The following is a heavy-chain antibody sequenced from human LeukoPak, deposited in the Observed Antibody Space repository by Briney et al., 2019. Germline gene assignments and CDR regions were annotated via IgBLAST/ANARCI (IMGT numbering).Heavy chain of an antibody. CDR3: VREKIDYYYYMDV. V-gene: IGHV3-21*01. CDR2: ISSSSSYI. Sequence: PGGSLRLSCAASGFTFDDYGMSWVRQAPGKGLEWVSSISSSSSYIYYADSVKGRFTISRDNAKNSLYLQMNSLRAEDTAVYYCVREKIDYYYYMDVWGKGTTVTVSS. J-gene: IGHJ6*03. CDR1: GFTFDDYG.